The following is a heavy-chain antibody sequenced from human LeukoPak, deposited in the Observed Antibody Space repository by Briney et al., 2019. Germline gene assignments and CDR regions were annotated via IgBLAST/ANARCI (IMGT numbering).Heavy chain of an antibody. J-gene: IGHJ4*02. CDR1: GFTFSSYE. CDR2: ISSSGSTI. D-gene: IGHD6-19*01. V-gene: IGHV3-48*03. Sequence: PGGSLRLSCAASGFTFSSYEMNWVRQAPGKGLEGVSYISSSGSTIYYADSVKGRFTISRDNAKNSLYLKMNSLRAEDTAVYYCARTGIAVAADYWGQGTLVTVSS. CDR3: ARTGIAVAADY.